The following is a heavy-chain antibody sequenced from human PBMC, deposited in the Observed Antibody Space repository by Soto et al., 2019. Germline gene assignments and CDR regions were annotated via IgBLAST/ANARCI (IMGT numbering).Heavy chain of an antibody. J-gene: IGHJ4*02. D-gene: IGHD3-3*01. CDR3: ARDRQRFLEWLLFDY. Sequence: PGGSLRLSCAASGFTFSSYGMHWVRQAPGKGLEWVAVIWYDGSNKYYADSVKGRFTISRDNSKNTLYLQMNSLRAEDTAVYYCARDRQRFLEWLLFDYWGQGTLVTDSS. V-gene: IGHV3-33*01. CDR1: GFTFSSYG. CDR2: IWYDGSNK.